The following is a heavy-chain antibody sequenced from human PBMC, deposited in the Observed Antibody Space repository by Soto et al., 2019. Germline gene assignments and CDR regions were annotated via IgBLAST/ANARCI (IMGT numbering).Heavy chain of an antibody. D-gene: IGHD1-1*01. Sequence: PSETLSLTCAVYGGSFSGYYWSWIRQPPGKGLEWIGEINRSGSTNYNPSLKSRVTISVDTSKNQFSLKLSSVTAADTAVYYCARGGTTGTTVTRNYYYMDVWGKGTTVTVSS. CDR1: GGSFSGYY. CDR2: INRSGST. CDR3: ARGGTTGTTVTRNYYYMDV. J-gene: IGHJ6*03. V-gene: IGHV4-34*01.